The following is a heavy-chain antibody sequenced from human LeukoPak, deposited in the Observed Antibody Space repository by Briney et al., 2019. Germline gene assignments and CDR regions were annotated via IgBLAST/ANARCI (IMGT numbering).Heavy chain of an antibody. D-gene: IGHD3-22*01. CDR1: GGSISSGNYY. Sequence: PSETLSLTCTVSGGSISSGNYYWNWIRQHPGKGLEWIGYIYYSGSTYYNPSLKSRVTISVDTSKNQFSLKPSSVTAADTAVYYCARDLLYYDTSAYYPPGAFDIWGQGTMVTVSS. J-gene: IGHJ3*02. CDR3: ARDLLYYDTSAYYPPGAFDI. CDR2: IYYSGST. V-gene: IGHV4-31*03.